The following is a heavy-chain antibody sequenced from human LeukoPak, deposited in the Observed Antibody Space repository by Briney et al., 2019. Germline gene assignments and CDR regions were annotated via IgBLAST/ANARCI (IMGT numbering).Heavy chain of an antibody. D-gene: IGHD6-13*01. CDR2: IRSIDSTI. CDR1: XDYY. Sequence: XDYYMRXIRQAPGKGVEWVSYIRSIDSTIYYASSVKGPLTTSRHNSNNSLCLQMNSLRAEVTAVYYFARSGSSSSYVQYDGGQPTPVTVAS. CDR3: ARSGSSSSYVQYD. J-gene: IGHJ4*02. V-gene: IGHV3-11*01.